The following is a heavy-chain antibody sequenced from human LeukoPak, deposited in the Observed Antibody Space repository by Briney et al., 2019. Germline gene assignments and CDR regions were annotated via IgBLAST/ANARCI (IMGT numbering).Heavy chain of an antibody. D-gene: IGHD3-10*01. CDR1: GYTFTGYY. Sequence: ASVTVSFKASGYTFTGYYMHWVRPAPGQGLEWMGWINPNRGGTNYAQKFQGRVTMTRDTSISTAYMELSRLRSEDTAVYYCATGLYYGSGSYDFYYGMDVWGQGTTVTVSS. CDR2: INPNRGGT. V-gene: IGHV1-2*02. CDR3: ATGLYYGSGSYDFYYGMDV. J-gene: IGHJ6*02.